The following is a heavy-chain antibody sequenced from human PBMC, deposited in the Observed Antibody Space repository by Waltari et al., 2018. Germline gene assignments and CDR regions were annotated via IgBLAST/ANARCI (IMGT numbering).Heavy chain of an antibody. V-gene: IGHV1-69*08. CDR1: GGTFSDFT. D-gene: IGHD3-10*01. Sequence: QVQLVQSGAEVKKPGSSVKVSCKASGGTFSDFTFSWVRQAPGQGLEWMGRTIPLLDIGNYAKKFQGRVTMTADKSTSTAYMELSSLRSEDTAVYYCAREDIARSGSGSSWYFDYWGQGTLVTVSS. J-gene: IGHJ4*02. CDR2: TIPLLDIG. CDR3: AREDIARSGSGSSWYFDY.